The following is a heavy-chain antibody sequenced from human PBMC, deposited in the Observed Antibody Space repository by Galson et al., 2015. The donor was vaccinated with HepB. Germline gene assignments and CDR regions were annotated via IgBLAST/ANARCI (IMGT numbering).Heavy chain of an antibody. CDR2: IDPSDSYT. Sequence: QSGAEVKKPGESLRISCKGSGYSFTSYWISWVRQMPGKGLEWMGRIDPSDSYTNYSPSFQGHVTISADKSISTAYLQWSSLKASDTAMYYCASSLPPIAVAGTSGFDYWGQGTLVTVSS. CDR1: GYSFTSYW. J-gene: IGHJ4*02. V-gene: IGHV5-10-1*01. D-gene: IGHD6-19*01. CDR3: ASSLPPIAVAGTSGFDY.